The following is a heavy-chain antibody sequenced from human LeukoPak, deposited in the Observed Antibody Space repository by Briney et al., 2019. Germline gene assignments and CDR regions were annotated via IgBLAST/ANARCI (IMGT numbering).Heavy chain of an antibody. CDR3: ARDRYDILTGYYDVWYFDY. V-gene: IGHV3-11*05. D-gene: IGHD3-9*01. CDR1: GFTFSDYY. CDR2: ISSRSSYT. J-gene: IGHJ4*02. Sequence: PGGSLRLSCAASGFTFSDYYMSWIRQAPGKGLEWVSYISSRSSYTNYADSVKGRFTISRDNAKNSLYLQMNSLRAEDTAVYYCARDRYDILTGYYDVWYFDYWGQGTLVTVSS.